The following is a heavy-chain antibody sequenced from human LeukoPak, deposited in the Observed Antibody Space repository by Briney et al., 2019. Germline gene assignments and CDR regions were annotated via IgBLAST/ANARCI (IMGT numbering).Heavy chain of an antibody. D-gene: IGHD5-12*01. CDR1: GFSVGSNY. CDR2: IYSGGST. CDR3: ARGGYNHY. Sequence: GGSLRLSCAASGFSVGSNYMTWVRQAPGKGLEWVSLIYSGGSTYYADSVKGRFTISRDNSKNTLYLQMNSLRAEDTAVYYCARGGYNHYWGQGTLVTVSS. V-gene: IGHV3-66*01. J-gene: IGHJ4*02.